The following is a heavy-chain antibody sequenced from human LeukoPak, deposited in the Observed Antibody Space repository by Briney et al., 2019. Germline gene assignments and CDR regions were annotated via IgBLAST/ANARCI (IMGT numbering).Heavy chain of an antibody. CDR3: ARRRYNFDY. Sequence: SETLSLTCTVSGGSISNYYWSWIRQPPGKGLEWIGYIYYSGSTNYNPSLMSRVTISVDTSKNQFSLKPSSVTAADTAVYYCARRRYNFDYWGQGTLVTVSS. D-gene: IGHD1-14*01. J-gene: IGHJ4*02. CDR2: IYYSGST. CDR1: GGSISNYY. V-gene: IGHV4-59*01.